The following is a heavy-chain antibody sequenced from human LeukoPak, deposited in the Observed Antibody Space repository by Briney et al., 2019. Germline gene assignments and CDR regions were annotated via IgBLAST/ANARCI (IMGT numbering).Heavy chain of an antibody. CDR3: ARRGVTTVVTPFAY. Sequence: PSETLSLTCAVYGGSFSGYYWSWIRQPPGKGLEWIGEINHSGITNYNPSLKSRVTISVDTSKNQFSLKLSSVTAADTAVYYCARRGVTTVVTPFAYLGQGTLVTVSS. CDR1: GGSFSGYY. V-gene: IGHV4-34*01. CDR2: INHSGIT. D-gene: IGHD4-23*01. J-gene: IGHJ4*02.